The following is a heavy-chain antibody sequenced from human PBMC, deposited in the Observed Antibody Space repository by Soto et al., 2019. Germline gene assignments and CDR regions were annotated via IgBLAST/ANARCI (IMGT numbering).Heavy chain of an antibody. D-gene: IGHD3-22*01. CDR3: ARDGVGSYYDRSAYQFDT. Sequence: QVQLVESGGGVVQPGRSLRLSCAASGFTFSSYGMHWVRQAPGKGLEWVAVIWYDGSNKYYADSVKGRFTISRDNSKNTLDLQMNSLRAEDTAVYYCARDGVGSYYDRSAYQFDTWGQVTLVTVSS. CDR1: GFTFSSYG. CDR2: IWYDGSNK. V-gene: IGHV3-33*01. J-gene: IGHJ5*02.